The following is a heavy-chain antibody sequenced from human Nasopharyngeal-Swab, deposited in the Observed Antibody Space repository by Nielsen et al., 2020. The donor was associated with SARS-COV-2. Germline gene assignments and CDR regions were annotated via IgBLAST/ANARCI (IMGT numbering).Heavy chain of an antibody. V-gene: IGHV4-39*01. D-gene: IGHD3-3*01. CDR3: ARWSSSSIKFDY. J-gene: IGHJ4*02. CDR2: MYHSGAT. Sequence: PGGSLRLSCTVSGGSMSSFAFDSYWAWIRQPPGMGLEWIGSMYHSGATYTNPSLKSRVTLSVDTSTNKFSLNLSSVTAADTAVYYCARWSSSSIKFDYWGQGTLVSVSS. CDR1: GGSMSSFAFDSY.